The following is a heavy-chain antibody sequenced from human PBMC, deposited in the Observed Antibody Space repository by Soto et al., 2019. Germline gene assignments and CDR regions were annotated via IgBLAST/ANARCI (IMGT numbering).Heavy chain of an antibody. D-gene: IGHD6-19*01. CDR1: GGTFSSYA. J-gene: IGHJ6*02. CDR2: IIPIFGTA. Sequence: SVKVSCEASGGTFSSYAISWVRQAPGQGLEWMGGIIPIFGTANNAQKFQGRVTITADESTSTAYMELSSLRSEDTAVYYCARDATGYSSGHYYHYYGMDVWGQGTTVTVSS. V-gene: IGHV1-69*13. CDR3: ARDATGYSSGHYYHYYGMDV.